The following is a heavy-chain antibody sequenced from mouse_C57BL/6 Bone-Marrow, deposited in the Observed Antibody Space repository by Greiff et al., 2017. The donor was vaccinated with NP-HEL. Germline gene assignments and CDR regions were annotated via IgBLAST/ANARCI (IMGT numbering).Heavy chain of an antibody. CDR1: GFTFSDYG. CDR2: ISNLAYSI. CDR3: ARALYSTPFAY. J-gene: IGHJ3*01. V-gene: IGHV5-15*01. D-gene: IGHD2-5*01. Sequence: EVKLMESGGGLVQPGGSLKLSCAASGFTFSDYGMAWVRQAPRKGPEWVAFISNLAYSISSADTVTGRFTISRENAKNTLYLEMSSLRSEDTAMYYCARALYSTPFAYWGQGTLVTVSA.